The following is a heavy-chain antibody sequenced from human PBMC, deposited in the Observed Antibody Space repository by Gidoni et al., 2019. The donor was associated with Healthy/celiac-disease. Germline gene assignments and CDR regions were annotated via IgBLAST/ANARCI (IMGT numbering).Heavy chain of an antibody. CDR1: GGTFSSYA. CDR3: ARASPYYYDSSGYYYRLDY. D-gene: IGHD3-22*01. V-gene: IGHV1-69*06. Sequence: QVQLVQSGAEVQKPGSSVKVSCKASGGTFSSYAISWLRQAPGQGLEWMGGIIPIFGTANYAQKFQGRVTITADKSTSTAYMELSSLRSEDTAVYYCARASPYYYDSSGYYYRLDYWGQGTLVTVSS. J-gene: IGHJ4*02. CDR2: IIPIFGTA.